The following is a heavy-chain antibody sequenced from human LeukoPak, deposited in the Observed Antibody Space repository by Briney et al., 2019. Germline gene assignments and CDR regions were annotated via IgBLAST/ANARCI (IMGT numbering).Heavy chain of an antibody. J-gene: IGHJ3*02. Sequence: GGSLRLSCAASGFTFSSYAMSWVRQAPEKGLEWVSTISGSGGSTYYADSVKGRFTISRDNSKNTLYLQMNSLRAEDTAVYYCAKDLRPKARWLQSDAFDIWGQGTMVTVSS. CDR2: ISGSGGST. CDR3: AKDLRPKARWLQSDAFDI. CDR1: GFTFSSYA. V-gene: IGHV3-23*01. D-gene: IGHD5-12*01.